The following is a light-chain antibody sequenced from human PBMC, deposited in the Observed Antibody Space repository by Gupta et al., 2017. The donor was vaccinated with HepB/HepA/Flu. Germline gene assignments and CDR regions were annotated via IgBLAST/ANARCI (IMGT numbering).Light chain of an antibody. Sequence: SYELTQPPSVSVSPVQTASITCSGDKLGHKYVCWYQQKPGQSPVLVIYQDTKRPSGIPERFSGSNSGNTATLTISGTQAMDEADYYCQAWDSSTVVFGGGTKLTVL. CDR1: KLGHKY. CDR2: QDT. CDR3: QAWDSSTVV. J-gene: IGLJ2*01. V-gene: IGLV3-1*01.